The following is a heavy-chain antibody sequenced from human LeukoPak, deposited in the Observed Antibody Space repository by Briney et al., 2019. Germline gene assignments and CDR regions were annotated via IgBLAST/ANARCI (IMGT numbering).Heavy chain of an antibody. CDR1: GFXFNSFA. CDR2: ISTSGATT. J-gene: IGHJ4*02. CDR3: AKSVSGSGWYKGFDY. Sequence: GGSLRLSCAASGFXFNSFAISWVRQAPGKGLDWVSVISTSGATTYYADSVKGRFTISRDNSKNTLHLQMNSLRADDTAVYYCAKSVSGSGWYKGFDYWGQGTLVSVSS. D-gene: IGHD6-13*01. V-gene: IGHV3-23*01.